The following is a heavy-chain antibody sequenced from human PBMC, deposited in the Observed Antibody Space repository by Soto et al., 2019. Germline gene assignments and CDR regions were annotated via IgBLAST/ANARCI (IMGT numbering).Heavy chain of an antibody. CDR1: GFTLSNAW. CDR3: STGVLDSSGSIRRDYYDPLDV. J-gene: IGHJ6*02. D-gene: IGHD3-22*01. Sequence: GGSMRLSCAASGFTLSNAWMSWVRQAPGKGLEWVGCIKSQKDGGIPDYAAPVKGRLTIATDDSKKTVYLQMNGLTTEDTAVYYCSTGVLDSSGSIRRDYYDPLDVWGQGTTVTVSS. V-gene: IGHV3-15*01. CDR2: IKSQKDGGIP.